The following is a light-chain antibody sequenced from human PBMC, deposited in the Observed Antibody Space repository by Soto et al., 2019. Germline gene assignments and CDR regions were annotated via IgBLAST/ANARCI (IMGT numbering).Light chain of an antibody. Sequence: QSVLTQPPSASGTHGQRVTISCSGSSSNIGSNYVYWYQQLPGTAPKLLIYRNNQRPSGVPDRFSGSKSGTSASLAISGLRSEDEADYYCAAWDDSLSVYYVFGTGTKLTVL. CDR1: SSNIGSNY. CDR2: RNN. V-gene: IGLV1-47*01. CDR3: AAWDDSLSVYYV. J-gene: IGLJ1*01.